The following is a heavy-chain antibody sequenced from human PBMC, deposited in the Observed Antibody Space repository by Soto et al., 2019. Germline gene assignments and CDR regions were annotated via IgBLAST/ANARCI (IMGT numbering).Heavy chain of an antibody. Sequence: GGSLRLSCAASGFTFSSYGVHWVRQAPGKGLEWVAVISYDGSNKYYADSVKGRFTISRDNSKNTLYLQMNSLRAEDTAVYYCANYGSGGWFDYWGQGTLVTVSS. J-gene: IGHJ4*02. V-gene: IGHV3-30*18. D-gene: IGHD3-10*01. CDR1: GFTFSSYG. CDR2: ISYDGSNK. CDR3: ANYGSGGWFDY.